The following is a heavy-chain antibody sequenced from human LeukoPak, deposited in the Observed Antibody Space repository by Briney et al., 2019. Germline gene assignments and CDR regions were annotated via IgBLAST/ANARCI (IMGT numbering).Heavy chain of an antibody. CDR3: ARLAGNNWLDP. J-gene: IGHJ5*02. CDR1: GHSFASYW. V-gene: IGHV5-51*01. CDR2: IYPGDSDT. Sequence: GGSLKISCQSSGHSFASYWIGWVRQMPGQGLEWMGIIYPGDSDTRYSPSFEGQVTISVDKSITTAYLQWTSLKASDTAMYYCARLAGNNWLDPWGQGTLVTVSS.